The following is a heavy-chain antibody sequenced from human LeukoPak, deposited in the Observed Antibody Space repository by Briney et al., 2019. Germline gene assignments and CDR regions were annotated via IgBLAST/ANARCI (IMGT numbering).Heavy chain of an antibody. D-gene: IGHD3-3*01. V-gene: IGHV3-30*18. CDR1: GFTFSSYG. Sequence: GGSLRLSCAASGFTFSSYGMHWVRQAPGKGLEWVAVISYDGGNKYYADSVKGRFTTSRDNSRNTLYPQMNGLRTEDTAVYYCAKADDFWSGYSIDYWGQGTLVTVSS. J-gene: IGHJ4*02. CDR2: ISYDGGNK. CDR3: AKADDFWSGYSIDY.